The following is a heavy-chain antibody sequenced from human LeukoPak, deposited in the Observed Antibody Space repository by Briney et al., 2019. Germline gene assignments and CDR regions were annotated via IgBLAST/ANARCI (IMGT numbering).Heavy chain of an antibody. Sequence: GGSLRLSCAASGFTFSSYEMNWVRHAPGKGLEWVSYISSSGSTIYYADSVKGRFTISRDNAKNSLYLQMNSLRAEDTAVYYCARASSGWANNAFDIWGQGTMVTVSS. CDR1: GFTFSSYE. CDR2: ISSSGSTI. D-gene: IGHD6-19*01. V-gene: IGHV3-48*03. CDR3: ARASSGWANNAFDI. J-gene: IGHJ3*02.